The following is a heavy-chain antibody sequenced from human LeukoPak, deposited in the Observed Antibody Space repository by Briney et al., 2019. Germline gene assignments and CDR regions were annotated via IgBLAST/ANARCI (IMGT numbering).Heavy chain of an antibody. D-gene: IGHD3-10*01. V-gene: IGHV4-4*07. Sequence: SETLSLTCTVSGGSVNSYYLSWIRQPAGKTLEWIGRIYDGWSTNYNPSLKSRVTMSVDTSKNQISLKLKSVTAADTAVYYCARDSGTSGEVKFDPWGQGALVTVSS. CDR2: IYDGWST. J-gene: IGHJ5*02. CDR1: GGSVNSYY. CDR3: ARDSGTSGEVKFDP.